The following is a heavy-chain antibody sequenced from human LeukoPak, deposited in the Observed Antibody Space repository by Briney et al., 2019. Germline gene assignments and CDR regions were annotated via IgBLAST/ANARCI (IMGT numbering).Heavy chain of an antibody. V-gene: IGHV1-8*01. CDR2: MSPNSGDT. CDR3: VRTPPNWGFDY. D-gene: IGHD7-27*01. CDR1: GYTFTTHD. J-gene: IGHJ4*01. Sequence: ASVKVSCKASGYTFTTHDINWVRQATGQGLEWLGWMSPNSGDTGYAQKFQGRVTMTSDSSISTACMELSSLRSGDTAIYYCVRTPPNWGFDYWGQGTLVTVSS.